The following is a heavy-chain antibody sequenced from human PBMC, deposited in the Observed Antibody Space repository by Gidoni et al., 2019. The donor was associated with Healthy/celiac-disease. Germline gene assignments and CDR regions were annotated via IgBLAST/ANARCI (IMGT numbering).Heavy chain of an antibody. CDR1: GFTFSDYY. J-gene: IGHJ6*03. V-gene: IGHV3-11*06. Sequence: QVQLVESGGGLVKPGGSLRLSCAASGFTFSDYYMSWIRQAPGKGLEWVSYISSSSSYTNYADSVKGRFTISRDNAKNSLYLQMNSLRAEDTAVYYCARESDNSGYDLSTTDYYYMDVWGKGTTVTVSS. D-gene: IGHD5-12*01. CDR3: ARESDNSGYDLSTTDYYYMDV. CDR2: ISSSSSYT.